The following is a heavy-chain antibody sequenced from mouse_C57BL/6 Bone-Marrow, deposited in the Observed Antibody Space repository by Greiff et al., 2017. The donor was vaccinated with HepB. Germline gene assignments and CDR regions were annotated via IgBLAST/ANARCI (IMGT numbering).Heavy chain of an antibody. Sequence: EVKLQESGPGLVKPSQSLSLTCSVPGYSITSGYYWNWIRQFPGNKLEWMGYISYDGSNNYNPSLKNRISITRDTSKNQFFLKLNSVTTEDTATYYCARKGSGTGYFDVWGTGTTVTVSS. V-gene: IGHV3-6*01. CDR2: ISYDGSN. D-gene: IGHD4-1*01. CDR3: ARKGSGTGYFDV. CDR1: GYSITSGYY. J-gene: IGHJ1*03.